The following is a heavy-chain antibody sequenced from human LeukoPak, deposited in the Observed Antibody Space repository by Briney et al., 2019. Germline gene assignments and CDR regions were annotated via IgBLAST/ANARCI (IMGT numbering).Heavy chain of an antibody. CDR3: ARGGPDIVVVPAGDAFDI. CDR1: GFTFSSCE. J-gene: IGHJ3*02. Sequence: GGSLRLSCAASGFTFSSCEMNWVRQAPGKGLEWVSYISSSGSTIYYADSVKGRFTISRDNAKNSLYLQMNSLRAEDTAVYYCARGGPDIVVVPAGDAFDIWGQGTMVTVSS. D-gene: IGHD2-2*01. V-gene: IGHV3-48*03. CDR2: ISSSGSTI.